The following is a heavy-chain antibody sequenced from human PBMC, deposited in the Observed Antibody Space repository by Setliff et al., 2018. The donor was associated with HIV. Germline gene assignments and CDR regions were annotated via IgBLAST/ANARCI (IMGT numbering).Heavy chain of an antibody. J-gene: IGHJ2*01. V-gene: IGHV4-34*01. CDR1: RGSFSHYY. D-gene: IGHD1-20*01. CDR2: INQERTT. CDR3: ARVRFSFNNVRCFDL. Sequence: SETLSLTCAVYRGSFSHYYWTWIRQSPGKGLEWIAEINQERTTFYNPSLKSRLIMSLDTSRNEVSLRLYSVTAADTATYFCARVRFSFNNVRCFDLWGPGTRVTVSS.